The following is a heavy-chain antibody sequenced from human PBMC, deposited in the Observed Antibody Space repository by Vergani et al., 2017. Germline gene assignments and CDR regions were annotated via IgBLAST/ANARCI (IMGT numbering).Heavy chain of an antibody. Sequence: VQLQESGPGLVKPSETLSLTCTVSGGSISSYYWSWIRQPPGKGLEWIGYIYYSGSTNYNPSLKSRVTISVDTSKNQFSLKLSSVTAADTAVYYCARYIRDGYNWVFDYWGQGTLVTVSS. CDR2: IYYSGST. CDR1: GGSISSYY. D-gene: IGHD5-24*01. CDR3: ARYIRDGYNWVFDY. J-gene: IGHJ4*02. V-gene: IGHV4-59*01.